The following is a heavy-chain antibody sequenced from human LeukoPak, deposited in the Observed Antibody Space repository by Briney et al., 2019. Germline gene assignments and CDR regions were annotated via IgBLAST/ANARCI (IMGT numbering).Heavy chain of an antibody. CDR3: ARESSTYYYDSSGYYPDAFDI. D-gene: IGHD3-22*01. V-gene: IGHV1-18*01. CDR1: GYTFTNYG. Sequence: ASVTVSCKASGYTFTNYGINWVRQAPGQGLEWMGWISAYNGNTNYAQKLQGRLTMTTDTSTNTAYMELRSLRSDDTAVYYCARESSTYYYDSSGYYPDAFDIWGQGTMVAVSS. CDR2: ISAYNGNT. J-gene: IGHJ3*02.